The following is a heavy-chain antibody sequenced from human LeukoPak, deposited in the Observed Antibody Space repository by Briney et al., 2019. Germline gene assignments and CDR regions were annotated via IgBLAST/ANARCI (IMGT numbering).Heavy chain of an antibody. D-gene: IGHD4-11*01. CDR3: AKYRYYSYYYYMDV. CDR2: ISGSGGST. V-gene: IGHV3-23*01. J-gene: IGHJ6*03. CDR1: GITFSSYA. Sequence: GGSLRLSCAASGITFSSYAMSWVRQAPGKGLEWVSAISGSGGSTYYADSVKGRITISRDNSKNTLYLQMNSLRAEDTAVYYCAKYRYYSYYYYMDVWGKGTTATVSS.